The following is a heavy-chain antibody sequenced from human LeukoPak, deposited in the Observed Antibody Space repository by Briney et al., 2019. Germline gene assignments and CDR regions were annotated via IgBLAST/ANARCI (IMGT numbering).Heavy chain of an antibody. CDR1: GFTFSNNW. J-gene: IGHJ6*03. D-gene: IGHD5-18*01. CDR2: IKQDGSDK. V-gene: IGHV3-7*01. CDR3: ASRGYSYGLGYYYYYYMDV. Sequence: GGSLRLSCAASGFTFSNNWMSWVRQAPGKGLEWVANIKQDGSDKYYADSVKGRFTISRDNSKNTLYLQMNSLRAEDTAVYYCASRGYSYGLGYYYYYYMDVWGKGTTVTVSS.